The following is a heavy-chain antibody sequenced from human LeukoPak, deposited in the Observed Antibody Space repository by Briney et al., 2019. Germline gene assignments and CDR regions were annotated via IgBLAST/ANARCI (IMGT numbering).Heavy chain of an antibody. J-gene: IGHJ5*02. CDR1: GFTFSNYD. CDR2: IGTAGDI. CDR3: VRGSTSFDN. D-gene: IGHD1-26*01. V-gene: IGHV3-13*04. Sequence: GGSLGLSCAASGFTFSNYDMHWVRQATGKGLEWVSGIGTAGDIYYLGSVKGRFTISRENAKNSLYLQMNSLRAGDTAMYYYVRGSTSFDNWGQGTLVTVSS.